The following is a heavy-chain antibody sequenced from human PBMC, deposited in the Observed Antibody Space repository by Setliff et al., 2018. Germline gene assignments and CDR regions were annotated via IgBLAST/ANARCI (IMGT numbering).Heavy chain of an antibody. D-gene: IGHD3-3*01. CDR3: ARMSGFLYMDV. CDR2: IFHSGGK. J-gene: IGHJ6*03. V-gene: IGHV4-30-4*08. CDR1: GGSISSGLYY. Sequence: SCSVSGGSISSGLYYWSWIRQHPGKGLEWIGNIFHSGGKYYNPSLRSRVSISQDASKRQFSLKLTSVTAADTAVYYCARMSGFLYMDVWGKGTTVTVSS.